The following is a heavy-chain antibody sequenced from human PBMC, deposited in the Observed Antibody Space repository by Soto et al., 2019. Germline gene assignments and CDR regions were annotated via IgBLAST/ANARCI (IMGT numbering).Heavy chain of an antibody. CDR2: IIPIFGTA. J-gene: IGHJ6*02. V-gene: IGHV1-69*13. CDR1: GGTFSSYA. CDR3: RASDPLDNYYYYGMDV. Sequence: SVKVSCKASGGTFSSYAISWVRQAPGQGLEWMGGIIPIFGTANYAQKFQGRVTITADESTSTAYMELSSLRFEDTAVYYCRASDPLDNYYYYGMDVWGQGTTVTVSS. D-gene: IGHD3-3*02.